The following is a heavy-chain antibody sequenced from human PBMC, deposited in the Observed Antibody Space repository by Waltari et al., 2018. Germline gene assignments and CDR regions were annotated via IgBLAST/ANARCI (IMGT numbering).Heavy chain of an antibody. CDR2: IIPIFGTA. J-gene: IGHJ5*02. CDR3: ARARGADVVVPAAMKESLLPWFDP. CDR1: GGTFSSYA. D-gene: IGHD2-2*01. Sequence: QVQLVQSGAEVKKPGSSVKVSCKASGGTFSSYAIRWVRQAPGQGLEWMGGIIPIFGTANYAQKFQGRVTITADESTSTAYMELSSLRSEDTAVYYCARARGADVVVPAAMKESLLPWFDPWGQGTLVTVSS. V-gene: IGHV1-69*01.